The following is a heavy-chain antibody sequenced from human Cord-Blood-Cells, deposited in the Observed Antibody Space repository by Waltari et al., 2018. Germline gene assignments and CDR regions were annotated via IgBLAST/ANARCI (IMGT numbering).Heavy chain of an antibody. CDR1: GGSISSSSYY. CDR3: AKYSSGWYWYFDL. Sequence: QLQLQESGPGLVKPSETLSLTCTVSGGSISSSSYYWGWIRQPPGKGLGWIGSIYYSGSTYYNPSLKSRVTIAVDTSKNQFSLKLSSVTAADTAVYYWAKYSSGWYWYFDLWGRGTLVTVSS. D-gene: IGHD6-19*01. CDR2: IYYSGST. J-gene: IGHJ2*01. V-gene: IGHV4-39*01.